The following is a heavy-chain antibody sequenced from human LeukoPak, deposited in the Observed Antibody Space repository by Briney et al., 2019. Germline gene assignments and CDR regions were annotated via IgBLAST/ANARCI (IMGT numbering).Heavy chain of an antibody. CDR1: GFTLSSYW. V-gene: IGHV3-74*01. J-gene: IGHJ4*02. D-gene: IGHD3-22*01. Sequence: GGSLRPSCAASGFTLSSYWMHWVRQAPGKGLVWVSRIKNDGSRATYADSVKGRFTISRDNAKNTLYLQMNSLRAEDTAVYYCARDPDLSGYSFFDYWGQGTLVTVSS. CDR3: ARDPDLSGYSFFDY. CDR2: IKNDGSRA.